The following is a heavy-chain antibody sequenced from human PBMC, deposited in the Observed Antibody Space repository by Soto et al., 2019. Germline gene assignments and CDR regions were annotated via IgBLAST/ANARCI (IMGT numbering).Heavy chain of an antibody. J-gene: IGHJ4*02. V-gene: IGHV3-30*03. CDR3: ARARGYYDTSGYSGYYFDY. D-gene: IGHD3-22*01. CDR2: ISYDGSNK. Sequence: PGGSLRLSCAASGFTFSSYGMHWVRQAPGKGLEWVAVISYDGSNKYYADSVKGRFTISRDNSKNTLYLQMNSLRAEDTAVYYCARARGYYDTSGYSGYYFDYWGQGSLVTVSS. CDR1: GFTFSSYG.